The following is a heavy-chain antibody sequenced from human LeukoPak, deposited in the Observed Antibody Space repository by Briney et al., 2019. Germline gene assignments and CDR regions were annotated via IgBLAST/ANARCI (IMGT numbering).Heavy chain of an antibody. CDR1: GYTFTSYG. CDR2: ISAYNGNT. Sequence: ASVKVSCKASGYTFTSYGISWVRQAPGQGLEWMGWISAYNGNTNYAQKLQGRVTMTTDTSTSTAYMELRSLRSDVTAVYYCARERAYSSGWTPYDYWGQGTLVTVSS. D-gene: IGHD6-19*01. CDR3: ARERAYSSGWTPYDY. V-gene: IGHV1-18*01. J-gene: IGHJ4*02.